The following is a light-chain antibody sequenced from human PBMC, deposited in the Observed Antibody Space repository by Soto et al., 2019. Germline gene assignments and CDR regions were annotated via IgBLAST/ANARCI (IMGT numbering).Light chain of an antibody. Sequence: DIVMTQSPLSLPVTAGEPASISCRSSPSLLHSNGYNYLDWYLQKPGQSPXLLIYLGSNRASGVPDRFSGSGSGTDFTLKISRVEAEDVGVYYCMQALQTPTFGQGTKVDIK. J-gene: IGKJ1*01. CDR1: PSLLHSNGYNY. CDR2: LGS. V-gene: IGKV2-28*01. CDR3: MQALQTPT.